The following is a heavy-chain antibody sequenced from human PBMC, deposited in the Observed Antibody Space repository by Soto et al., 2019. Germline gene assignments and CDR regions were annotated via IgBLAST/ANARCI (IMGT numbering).Heavy chain of an antibody. CDR2: ISYDGSNK. J-gene: IGHJ4*02. Sequence: QVQLVESGGGVVQPGRSLRLSCAASGFTFSSYAMHWVRQAPGKGLEWMAVISYDGSNKYYADSVKGRFTISRDNSKNTLYLQMNSLRAEDTAVYYCARVPGYSSSSYTDYWGQGTLVTVSS. CDR3: ARVPGYSSSSYTDY. V-gene: IGHV3-30-3*01. CDR1: GFTFSSYA. D-gene: IGHD6-6*01.